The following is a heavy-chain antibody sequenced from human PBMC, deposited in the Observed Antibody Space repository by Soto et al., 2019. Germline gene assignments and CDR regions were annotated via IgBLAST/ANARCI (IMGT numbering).Heavy chain of an antibody. J-gene: IGHJ4*02. Sequence: SLTCAVYGGSFSGYYWSWIRQPPGKGLEWIGEINHSGSTNYNPSLKSRVTISVDTSKNQFSLKLSSVTAADTAVYYCARDGKYYDFWSGYYSTKTAYYFDYWGQGTLVTVSS. CDR2: INHSGST. D-gene: IGHD3-3*01. CDR1: GGSFSGYY. V-gene: IGHV4-34*01. CDR3: ARDGKYYDFWSGYYSTKTAYYFDY.